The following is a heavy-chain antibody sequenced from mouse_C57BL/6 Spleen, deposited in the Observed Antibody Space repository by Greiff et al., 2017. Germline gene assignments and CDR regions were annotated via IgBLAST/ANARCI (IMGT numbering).Heavy chain of an antibody. V-gene: IGHV1-15*01. CDR1: GYTFTDYE. CDR3: TRLGYYGTSAWFAY. Sequence: QVQLQQSGAELVRPGASVTLSCKASGYTFTDYEMHWVKQTPVHGLEWIGAIDPETGGTAYNQKFKGKAILTADKSSSIAYMELRSLTSEDSAVYYCTRLGYYGTSAWFAYWGQGTLVTVSA. J-gene: IGHJ3*01. CDR2: IDPETGGT. D-gene: IGHD1-1*01.